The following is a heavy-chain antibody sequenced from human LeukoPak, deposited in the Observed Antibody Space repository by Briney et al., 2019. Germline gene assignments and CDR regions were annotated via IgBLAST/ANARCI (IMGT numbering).Heavy chain of an antibody. CDR1: GFTFSSYG. J-gene: IGHJ4*02. CDR2: IRYDGSNK. V-gene: IGHV3-30*02. CDR3: ANTRYYDSSGYYEH. Sequence: GGSLRLSCAASGFTFSSYGMHWVRQAPGKGLEWVAFIRYDGSNKYYADSVKGRFTISRDNSKNTLYLQMNSLRAEDTAVYYCANTRYYDSSGYYEHWGQGTLVTVSS. D-gene: IGHD3-22*01.